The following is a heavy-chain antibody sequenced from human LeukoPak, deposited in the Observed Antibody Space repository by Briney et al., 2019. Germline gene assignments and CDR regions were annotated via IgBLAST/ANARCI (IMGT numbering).Heavy chain of an antibody. Sequence: GGSLRLSCATSGFTFSSYGMHWVRQAPGKGLEWVAFIRYDGSNKYYADSVKGRFTISRDNSKNTLYLQMNSLRAEDTAVYYCARDPSPVDTAMANGWFDPWGQGTLVTVSS. CDR2: IRYDGSNK. CDR3: ARDPSPVDTAMANGWFDP. J-gene: IGHJ5*02. CDR1: GFTFSSYG. D-gene: IGHD5-18*01. V-gene: IGHV3-30*02.